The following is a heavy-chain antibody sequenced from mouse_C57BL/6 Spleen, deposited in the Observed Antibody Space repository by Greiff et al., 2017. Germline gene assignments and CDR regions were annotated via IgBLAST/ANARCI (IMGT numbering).Heavy chain of an antibody. CDR3: ARTGFDY. CDR2: ISSGSSTI. V-gene: IGHV5-17*01. CDR1: GFTFSDYG. J-gene: IGHJ2*01. Sequence: EVELLESGGGLVKPGASLKLSCAASGFTFSDYGMHWVRQAPGKGLEWVAYISSGSSTIYYTDTVKGRFTITRDNAKNTLFLQMTSLRSEDTAMYYCARTGFDYWGQGTTLTVSS.